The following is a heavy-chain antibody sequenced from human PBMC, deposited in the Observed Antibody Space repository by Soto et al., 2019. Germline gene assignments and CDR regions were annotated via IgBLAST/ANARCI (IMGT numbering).Heavy chain of an antibody. CDR3: ATSSDTGFDP. V-gene: IGHV1-18*04. CDR1: GYPFIKYG. J-gene: IGHJ5*02. CDR2: IKVDSGYT. D-gene: IGHD3-9*01. Sequence: QLQLVQSAAEVKKPGASVRVSCKAYGYPFIKYGISWIRQAPEQGLEWMGWIKVDSGYTNYAQKFQGRVTMTADTSSETPFMELRSRRLDDTAVYFCATSSDTGFDPWGQGTLVSVSS.